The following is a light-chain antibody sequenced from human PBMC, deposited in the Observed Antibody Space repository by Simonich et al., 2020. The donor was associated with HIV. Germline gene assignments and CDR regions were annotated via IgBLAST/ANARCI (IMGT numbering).Light chain of an antibody. CDR3: QQRSNWVT. Sequence: ETVMTQSPATLSVSPGERAILSCRASQSVSSNLAWYQQKPGQAPRLLIYGASIRATAFPARFSGSGSGTDFTLTISSLQSEDFAVYYCQQRSNWVTFGGGTKVEIK. V-gene: IGKV3-15*01. CDR2: GAS. CDR1: QSVSSN. J-gene: IGKJ4*01.